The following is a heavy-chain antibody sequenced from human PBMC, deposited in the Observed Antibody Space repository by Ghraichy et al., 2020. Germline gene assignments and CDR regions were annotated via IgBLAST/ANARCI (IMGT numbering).Heavy chain of an antibody. D-gene: IGHD1-7*01. V-gene: IGHV4-61*02. Sequence: SETPSLTCTVSGGSISSGSYYWSWIRQPAGKGLEWIGRIYTSGSTNYNPSLKSRVTISVDTSKNQFSLKLSSVTAADTAVYYCASQGITGTNELDYWGQGTLVTVSS. J-gene: IGHJ4*02. CDR2: IYTSGST. CDR3: ASQGITGTNELDY. CDR1: GGSISSGSYY.